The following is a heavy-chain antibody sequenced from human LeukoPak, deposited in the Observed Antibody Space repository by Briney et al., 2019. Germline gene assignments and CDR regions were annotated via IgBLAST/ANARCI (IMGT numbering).Heavy chain of an antibody. CDR1: GYSISSNNW. D-gene: IGHD4-23*01. CDR2: IYYSGNT. CDR3: ARPSLDYGGIDAFDF. J-gene: IGHJ3*01. Sequence: SETLSLTCAVSGYSISSNNWWAWIRQPPGKGVELIGYIYYSGNTYYNPYNPSLTSRVTMSVDTSKNQFSLKLDSVTEIDTAMYYCARPSLDYGGIDAFDFWGQGTLVTVSS. V-gene: IGHV4-28*01.